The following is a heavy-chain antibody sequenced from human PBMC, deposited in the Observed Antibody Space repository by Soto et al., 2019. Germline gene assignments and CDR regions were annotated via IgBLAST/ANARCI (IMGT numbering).Heavy chain of an antibody. J-gene: IGHJ4*02. D-gene: IGHD6-19*01. CDR1: GYTFTSYG. V-gene: IGHV1-18*04. Sequence: QVQLVQSGAEVKKPGASVKVSCKASGYTFTSYGISWVRQAPGQGLEWMGWISAYNGNTNYAQKLQGRVTMTTDPSTSTAYMELRSLRSDDTAVYYCARGRRIAVAQGGGAYFDYWGQGTLVTVSS. CDR3: ARGRRIAVAQGGGAYFDY. CDR2: ISAYNGNT.